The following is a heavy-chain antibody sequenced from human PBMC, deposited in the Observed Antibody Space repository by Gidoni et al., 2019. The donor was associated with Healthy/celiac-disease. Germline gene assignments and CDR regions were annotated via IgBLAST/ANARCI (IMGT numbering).Heavy chain of an antibody. D-gene: IGHD1-26*01. Sequence: EVHLLESGGGLVQPGGSLSLSCAASGFTFDDYAMHWVRQAPGKGLEWVSGISWNSGSIGYADSVKGRFTISRDNAKNSLYLQMNSLRAEDTALYYCAKDSGLGGSYEWGQGTLVTVSS. CDR1: GFTFDDYA. V-gene: IGHV3-9*01. CDR2: ISWNSGSI. J-gene: IGHJ4*02. CDR3: AKDSGLGGSYE.